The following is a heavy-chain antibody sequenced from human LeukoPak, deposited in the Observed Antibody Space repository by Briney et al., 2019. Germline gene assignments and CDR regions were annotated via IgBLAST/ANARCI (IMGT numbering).Heavy chain of an antibody. CDR1: GYTFTSYY. D-gene: IGHD3-22*01. J-gene: IGHJ4*02. V-gene: IGHV1-46*01. Sequence: EASVKVSCKASGYTFTSYYMHWVRQAPGQGLEWMGIINPSGGSTSYAQKFQGRVTMTRDTSTSTVYMELSSLRSEDTAVYYCTTDYYYDSSGSYYTIDYWGQGTLVTVSS. CDR3: TTDYYYDSSGSYYTIDY. CDR2: INPSGGST.